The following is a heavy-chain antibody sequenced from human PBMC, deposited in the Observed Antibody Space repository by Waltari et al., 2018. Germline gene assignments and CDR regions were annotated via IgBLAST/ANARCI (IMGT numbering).Heavy chain of an antibody. J-gene: IGHJ4*02. Sequence: EVQLVESGGDLVQPGGSLRLSCTASGFSFSSYWMSWVRQAPGKGQEWVANRKEDGSAKYYVDSVKGLFTISRNNAKNSLYLQMNNLRVEDTALYYCVGTPHWYYFDYWGPGTLVTVSS. CDR2: RKEDGSAK. D-gene: IGHD2-8*02. CDR3: VGTPHWYYFDY. V-gene: IGHV3-7*01. CDR1: GFSFSSYW.